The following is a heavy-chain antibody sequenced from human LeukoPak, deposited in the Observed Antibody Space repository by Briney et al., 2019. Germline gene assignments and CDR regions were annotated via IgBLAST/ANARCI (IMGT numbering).Heavy chain of an antibody. D-gene: IGHD1-26*01. J-gene: IGHJ4*02. Sequence: PSETLSLTCAVYGGSFSYYYWSWLRQPPGKGLEWVGEINHSGGTNYNPSLKSRVTISVDTSKNQFSLKLSSVTAADTAVYYCAFDTTGGGYWGQGTLVTVSS. CDR3: AFDTTGGGY. CDR1: GGSFSYYY. CDR2: INHSGGT. V-gene: IGHV4-34*01.